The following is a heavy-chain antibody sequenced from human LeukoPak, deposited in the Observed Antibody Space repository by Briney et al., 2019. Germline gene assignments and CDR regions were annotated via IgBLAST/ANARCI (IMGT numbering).Heavy chain of an antibody. CDR2: ISGSGGST. J-gene: IGHJ4*02. CDR3: AKDRSRYSGYDPRSYYFDY. CDR1: GFTFSSYA. V-gene: IGHV3-23*01. D-gene: IGHD5-12*01. Sequence: PGGPLRLSCAASGFTFSSYAMSWVRQAPGKGLEWVSAISGSGGSTYYADSVKGRFTISRDNSKNTLYLQVNSLRTEDTAVYYCAKDRSRYSGYDPRSYYFDYWGQGTLVSVSS.